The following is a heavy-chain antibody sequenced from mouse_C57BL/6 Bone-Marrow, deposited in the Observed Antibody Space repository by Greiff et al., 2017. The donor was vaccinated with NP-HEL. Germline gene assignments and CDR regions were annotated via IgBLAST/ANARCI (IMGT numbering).Heavy chain of an antibody. CDR3: ARPYGTHYYAMDY. J-gene: IGHJ4*01. Sequence: EVKLMESGGGLVKPGGSLKLSCAASGFTFSDYGMHWVRQAPEKGLEWVAYISSGSGTIYYADTVKGRFTISRDNAKNTLFLQMTSLRSEDTAMYYCARPYGTHYYAMDYWGQGTSVTVSS. CDR2: ISSGSGTI. V-gene: IGHV5-17*01. CDR1: GFTFSDYG. D-gene: IGHD1-1*01.